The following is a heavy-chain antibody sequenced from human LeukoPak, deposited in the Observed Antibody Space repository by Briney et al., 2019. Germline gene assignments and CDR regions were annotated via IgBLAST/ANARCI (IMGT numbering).Heavy chain of an antibody. D-gene: IGHD3-3*01. CDR2: MYHSGSA. J-gene: IGHJ5*02. CDR3: AREGAFWSGYYAWNGWFDP. Sequence: SETLSLTCAVSGYSISSGYYWAWIRQPPGKGLEWIGSMYHSGSAYYNPSLKSRVTISVDTSKNQFSLKLSSVTAADTAVYYCAREGAFWSGYYAWNGWFDPWGQGTLVTVSS. V-gene: IGHV4-38-2*02. CDR1: GYSISSGYY.